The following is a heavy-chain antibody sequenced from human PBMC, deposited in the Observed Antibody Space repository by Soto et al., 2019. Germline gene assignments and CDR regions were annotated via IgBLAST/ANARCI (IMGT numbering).Heavy chain of an antibody. CDR3: AKDLGYSYGYSDS. CDR1: GFTFGRYG. V-gene: IGHV3-30*18. CDR2: LSYDGSNE. J-gene: IGHJ4*02. Sequence: GGSLRLSCAASGFTFGRYGMHWVRQAPGKGLEWVAILSYDGSNEYYADSVKGRFTISRDNSKNTLYLQMNTLRPEDTAVYYCAKDLGYSYGYSDSWGQGTLVPVSS. D-gene: IGHD5-18*01.